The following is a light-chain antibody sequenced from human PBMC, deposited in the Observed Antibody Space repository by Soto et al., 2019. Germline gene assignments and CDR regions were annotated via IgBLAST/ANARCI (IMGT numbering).Light chain of an antibody. CDR3: QQYIKWPRT. Sequence: IVRTQSPATLSVSPGESATISCRASPSVSSNLAWYQQQPGQAHRLLSYGASTRATGIPASFSGSGSGTEFTLTISSLQSEDFALYSCQQYIKWPRTFGQVTKL. CDR2: GAS. V-gene: IGKV3-15*01. J-gene: IGKJ1*01. CDR1: PSVSSN.